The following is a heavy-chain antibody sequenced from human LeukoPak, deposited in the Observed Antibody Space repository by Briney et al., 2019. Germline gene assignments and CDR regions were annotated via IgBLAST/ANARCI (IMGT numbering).Heavy chain of an antibody. J-gene: IGHJ1*01. Sequence: ASVKVSCKASGGTFSSYAISWVRQAPGQGLEWMGGIIPIFGTANYAQKFQGRVTFTRDTSASTGYMELSSLRSEDTAVYFCANARVAGGFQYFQHWGQGTLVSVSA. CDR1: GGTFSSYA. D-gene: IGHD6-19*01. V-gene: IGHV1-69*05. CDR2: IIPIFGTA. CDR3: ANARVAGGFQYFQH.